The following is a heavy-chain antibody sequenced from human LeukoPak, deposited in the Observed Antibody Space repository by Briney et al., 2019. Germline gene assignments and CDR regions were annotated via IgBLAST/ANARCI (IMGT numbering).Heavy chain of an antibody. D-gene: IGHD6-19*01. CDR2: MYYSGST. V-gene: IGHV4-39*01. CDR1: GGSISSSRYY. Sequence: EPSETLSLTCTVSGGSISSSRYYGGWIRQPPGKGLEWIGSMYYSGSTYYNPSLKSRVTISVDTSKNQFSLKLSSVTAADTAVYYCARNIAVAGRGDYMDVWGKGTTVTISS. J-gene: IGHJ6*03. CDR3: ARNIAVAGRGDYMDV.